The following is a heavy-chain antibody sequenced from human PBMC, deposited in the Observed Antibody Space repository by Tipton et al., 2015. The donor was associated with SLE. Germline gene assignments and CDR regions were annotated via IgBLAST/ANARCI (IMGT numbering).Heavy chain of an antibody. CDR2: ISDYNGDT. Sequence: QVQLVQSGAEVKRPGASVKVSCQTSGYTFTSYGISWVRQAPGQGLEWVGWISDYNGDTNYEQNLHDRVTLTTDTATSTAYMELRSLRSGDTGVYYCARYLYNYYFMDVWGRGTTVTVSS. CDR1: GYTFTSYG. V-gene: IGHV1-18*01. CDR3: ARYLYNYYFMDV. J-gene: IGHJ6*03. D-gene: IGHD2-2*01.